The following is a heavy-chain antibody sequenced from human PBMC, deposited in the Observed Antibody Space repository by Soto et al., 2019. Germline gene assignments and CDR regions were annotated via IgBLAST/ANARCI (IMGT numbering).Heavy chain of an antibody. CDR1: GGSFSGYY. CDR3: ARHGPDGSNYVFRIFIEVNFDY. D-gene: IGHD3-16*01. Sequence: SETLSLTCAVYGGSFSGYYWSWIRQPPGKGLEWIGEINHSGSTNYNPSLKSRVTISVDTSKNQFSLKLSSVTAADTAVYYCARHGPDGSNYVFRIFIEVNFDYWGQGTLVTVSS. J-gene: IGHJ4*02. V-gene: IGHV4-34*01. CDR2: INHSGST.